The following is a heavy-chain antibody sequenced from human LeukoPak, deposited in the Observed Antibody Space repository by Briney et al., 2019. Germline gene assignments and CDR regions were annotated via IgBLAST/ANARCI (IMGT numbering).Heavy chain of an antibody. CDR3: ARSARLMKGVVEVTALDD. CDR2: LSSSGSAF. J-gene: IGHJ4*02. D-gene: IGHD3-3*01. CDR1: GFTFSSLG. V-gene: IGHV3-48*04. Sequence: PGGSLRLSCGASGFTFSSLGMSWVRQAPGKGLEWIAYLSSSGSAFSYADSVKGRFTIARDNAKNSVYLEMNSLRADDTAVYYCARSARLMKGVVEVTALDDWGQGTLVTVSS.